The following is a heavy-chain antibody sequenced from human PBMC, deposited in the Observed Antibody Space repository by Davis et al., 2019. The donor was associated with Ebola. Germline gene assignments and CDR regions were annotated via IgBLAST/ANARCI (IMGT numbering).Heavy chain of an antibody. CDR2: INQDASEI. CDR1: GFTFSSNW. V-gene: IGHV3-7*01. CDR3: ARSSGGPDY. D-gene: IGHD4-23*01. J-gene: IGHJ4*02. Sequence: GESLKISCTASGFTFSSNWMSWVRQAPGKGLEWVAHINQDASEIYYVDSVKGRFTISRDNAKNSLYLQMNSLRVEDTAVYYCARSSGGPDYWGQGTLVTVSS.